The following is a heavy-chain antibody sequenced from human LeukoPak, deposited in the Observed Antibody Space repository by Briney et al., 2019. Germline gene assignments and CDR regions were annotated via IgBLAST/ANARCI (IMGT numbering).Heavy chain of an antibody. CDR3: ARDPSNSGYDYLYYFDY. D-gene: IGHD5-12*01. J-gene: IGHJ4*02. Sequence: ASVKVSCKASGYTFTGYYMHWVRQAPGQGLEWMGWINPDNGGTNYAQKFQGRVTMTRDMSISTAYMELSRLRSDHTAVYYCARDPSNSGYDYLYYFDYWGQGTLDTVPS. CDR2: INPDNGGT. CDR1: GYTFTGYY. V-gene: IGHV1-2*02.